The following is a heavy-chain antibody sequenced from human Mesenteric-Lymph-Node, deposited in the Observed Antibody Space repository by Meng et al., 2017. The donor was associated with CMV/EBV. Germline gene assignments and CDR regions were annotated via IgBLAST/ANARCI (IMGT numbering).Heavy chain of an antibody. D-gene: IGHD3-22*01. CDR3: ATLAGQSYYYDSSAYYYPDY. CDR1: GFSVSSDW. Sequence: GASLKISCAASGFSVSSDWMSWVRQAPGKGLEWVANINRDGSGKNHVDSVKGRFTISRDNAKNSLYLQMNSLRAEDTAVYYCATLAGQSYYYDSSAYYYPDYWGQGTLVTVSS. J-gene: IGHJ4*02. V-gene: IGHV3-7*03. CDR2: INRDGSGK.